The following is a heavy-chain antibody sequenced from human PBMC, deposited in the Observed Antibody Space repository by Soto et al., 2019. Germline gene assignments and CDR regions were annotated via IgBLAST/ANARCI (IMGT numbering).Heavy chain of an antibody. Sequence: PGGSLRLSCAASGFTFSSYAMSWVRQAPGKGLEWVSAISGSGGSTYYADSVKGRFTISRDNSKNTLYLQMNSLRAEDTAVYYCAKSVKVRAAAGTDFDYWGQGTLVTVSS. D-gene: IGHD6-13*01. CDR2: ISGSGGST. CDR3: AKSVKVRAAAGTDFDY. J-gene: IGHJ4*02. V-gene: IGHV3-23*01. CDR1: GFTFSSYA.